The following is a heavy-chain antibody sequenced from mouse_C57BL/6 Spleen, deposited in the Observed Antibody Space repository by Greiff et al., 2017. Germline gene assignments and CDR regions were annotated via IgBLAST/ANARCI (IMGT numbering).Heavy chain of an antibody. V-gene: IGHV1-59*01. D-gene: IGHD1-1*01. Sequence: QVQLQQPGAELVRPGTSVKLSCKASGYTFTSYWMHWVKQRPGQGLEWIGVIDPSDSYTNYNQKFKGKATLTVDTSSSTAYMQLSSLTSEDSAVYYCARQGTTGGYFDYWGQGPTLTVSS. CDR1: GYTFTSYW. CDR2: IDPSDSYT. CDR3: ARQGTTGGYFDY. J-gene: IGHJ2*01.